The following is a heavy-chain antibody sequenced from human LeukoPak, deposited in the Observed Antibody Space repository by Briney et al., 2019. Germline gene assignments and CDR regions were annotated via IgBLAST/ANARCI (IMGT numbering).Heavy chain of an antibody. CDR3: ARDGMGVIKAFDI. J-gene: IGHJ3*02. CDR1: GFTFSSYW. D-gene: IGHD3-10*01. Sequence: GGSLRLPCAASGFTFSSYWMSWVRQVPGKGLEWVANIRHDGSEKYFVDSVKGRFTISRDNAKNSLYLQMNSLRAEETAVYYCARDGMGVIKAFDIWGQGTMVTVSS. CDR2: IRHDGSEK. V-gene: IGHV3-7*05.